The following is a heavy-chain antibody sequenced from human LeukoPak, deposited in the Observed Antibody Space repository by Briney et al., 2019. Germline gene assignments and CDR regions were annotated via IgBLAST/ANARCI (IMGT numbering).Heavy chain of an antibody. Sequence: ASVKVSCKASGYTFTSYYMHWVRQAPGQGLEWMGIINPSGGSTSYAQKFQGRVTMTRDTSTSTVYMELSSLRSEDTAVYYCARGREIYDFWSGYYGGGNWFDPWGQATLVTVSS. D-gene: IGHD3-3*01. J-gene: IGHJ5*02. CDR2: INPSGGST. CDR3: ARGREIYDFWSGYYGGGNWFDP. V-gene: IGHV1-46*01. CDR1: GYTFTSYY.